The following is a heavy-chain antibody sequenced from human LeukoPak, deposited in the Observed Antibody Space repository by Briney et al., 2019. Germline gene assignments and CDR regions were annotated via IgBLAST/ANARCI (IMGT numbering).Heavy chain of an antibody. Sequence: GGSLRLSCAASGSTFSSYAMSWVRQAPGKGLEWVSSISTSSSYMYYADSVKGRFTISRDNAKNSLYLQMNSLRAEDTAVYYCARACGGDCYLSDYWGQGTLVTVSS. D-gene: IGHD2-21*02. V-gene: IGHV3-21*01. CDR2: ISTSSSYM. CDR3: ARACGGDCYLSDY. CDR1: GSTFSSYA. J-gene: IGHJ4*02.